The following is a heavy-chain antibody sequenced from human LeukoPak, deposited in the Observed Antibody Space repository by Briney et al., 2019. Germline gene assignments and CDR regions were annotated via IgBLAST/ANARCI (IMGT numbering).Heavy chain of an antibody. CDR2: ITSDGGRT. V-gene: IGHV3-64D*09. CDR3: VKSLASGWYQFED. CDR1: GXIFSGYA. D-gene: IGHD6-19*01. J-gene: IGHJ4*02. Sequence: GGSLRLSCSASGXIFSGYAMHWVRQAPGKGLKYVSSITSDGGRTHYADSVKGRLTISRDNSTNTVHLQMSSLRAEDTALYYCVKSLASGWYQFEDWGQGTLVTVSS.